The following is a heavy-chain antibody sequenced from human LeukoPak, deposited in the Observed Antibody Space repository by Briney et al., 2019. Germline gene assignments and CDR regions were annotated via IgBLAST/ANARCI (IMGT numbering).Heavy chain of an antibody. J-gene: IGHJ4*02. Sequence: PSETLSLTCAVSGGSISSSNWWSWVRQPPGKGLEWIGEIYHSGSTNYNPSLKSRVTISVDKSKNQFSLKLSSVTAADTAVYYCARVIVMVRGVIQSHYFDYWGQGTLVTVSS. CDR3: ARVIVMVRGVIQSHYFDY. CDR1: GGSISSSNW. CDR2: IYHSGST. V-gene: IGHV4-4*02. D-gene: IGHD3-10*01.